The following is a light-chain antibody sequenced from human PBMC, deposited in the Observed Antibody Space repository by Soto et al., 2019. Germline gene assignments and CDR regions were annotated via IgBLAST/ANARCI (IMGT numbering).Light chain of an antibody. Sequence: QSARTQPPSASGSPGQSVTISCTGTSTDVGAYNFVSWYQQHPGKAPKLMIYAVSKRPSGVPDRFSGSKSGNTASLTVSGLQADDEADYYCSSYVGNNNLVFGGGTKLTVL. J-gene: IGLJ2*01. CDR1: STDVGAYNF. V-gene: IGLV2-8*01. CDR3: SSYVGNNNLV. CDR2: AVS.